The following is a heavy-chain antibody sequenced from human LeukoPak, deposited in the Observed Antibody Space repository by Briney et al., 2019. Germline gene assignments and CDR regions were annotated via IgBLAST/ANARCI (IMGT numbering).Heavy chain of an antibody. CDR2: IYPSDSDT. J-gene: IGHJ4*02. D-gene: IGHD5-18*01. CDR1: GYSFTNYW. V-gene: IGHV5-51*01. CDR3: ARRIQLWSPFDY. Sequence: GESLKISCEGSGYSFTNYWIAWVRQMPGKGLEWVGIIYPSDSDTRYSPSFQGQVTISADKSISTAYLQWSSLKASDTAMYYCARRIQLWSPFDYWGQGTLVTVSS.